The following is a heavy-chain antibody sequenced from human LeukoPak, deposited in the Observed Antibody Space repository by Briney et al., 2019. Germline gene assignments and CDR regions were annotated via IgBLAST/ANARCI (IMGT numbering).Heavy chain of an antibody. Sequence: PSETLSLTCTVSGGSISSGGYYWSWIRQPPGKGLEWLGYIYYSGSTNYNPSLKSRVTISVDTSKNQFSLKLSSVTAADTAMYYCARDMTPNDAFDIWGQGTMVTVSS. V-gene: IGHV4-61*08. CDR2: IYYSGST. J-gene: IGHJ3*02. CDR3: ARDMTPNDAFDI. CDR1: GGSISSGGYY.